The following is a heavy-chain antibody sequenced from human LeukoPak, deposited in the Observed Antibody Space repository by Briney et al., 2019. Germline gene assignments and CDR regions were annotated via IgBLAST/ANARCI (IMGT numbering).Heavy chain of an antibody. V-gene: IGHV3-53*01. CDR3: ARGKSSSSFAFDI. CDR2: IYGGGGT. D-gene: IGHD6-6*01. J-gene: IGHJ3*02. CDR1: GFTVSSNY. Sequence: GGSLRLSCAASGFTVSSNYMNWVRQAPGKGREWVSVIYGGGGTFYADSVKDRFSISRDNSKNTLFLHMNSLRADDTAVYYCARGKSSSSFAFDIWGQGTMVTVSS.